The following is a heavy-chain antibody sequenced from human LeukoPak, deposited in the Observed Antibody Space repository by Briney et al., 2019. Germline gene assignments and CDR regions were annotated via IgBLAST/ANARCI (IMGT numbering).Heavy chain of an antibody. CDR2: IIPIFGTA. CDR3: ARDGDYGTGSYYRGCIDS. Sequence: SVKVSCKASGGTFNSYAISWVRQAPGQGLEWMGGIIPIFGTANYAQKFQGRVTITADESTSTAYMELSSLRSEDAAVYYCARDGDYGTGSYYRGCIDSWGQGTPVTVSP. J-gene: IGHJ4*02. CDR1: GGTFNSYA. V-gene: IGHV1-69*13. D-gene: IGHD3-10*01.